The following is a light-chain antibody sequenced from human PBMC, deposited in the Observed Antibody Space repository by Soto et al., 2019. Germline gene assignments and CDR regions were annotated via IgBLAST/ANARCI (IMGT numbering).Light chain of an antibody. CDR1: QSVSNSY. Sequence: VLPQSQGPLSLAPGERSPPSVGASQSVSNSYVAWYQQKSGQAPRLLIYDTSSRVTGIPDRFSGSGSGTDVTLTIRRLEPEEGAVYYCQQYGSSPRTFGQGTKGDI. CDR3: QQYGSSPRT. J-gene: IGKJ1*01. V-gene: IGKV3-20*01. CDR2: DTS.